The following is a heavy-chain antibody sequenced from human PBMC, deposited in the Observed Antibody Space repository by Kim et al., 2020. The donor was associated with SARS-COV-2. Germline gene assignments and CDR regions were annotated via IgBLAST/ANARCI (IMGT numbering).Heavy chain of an antibody. Sequence: QKFQGRVTMTRDTSTSTMYMELSSLRSEDTAVYYCELYYYDSSGCYPFDFWGQGTLVTVSS. CDR3: ELYYYDSSGCYPFDF. V-gene: IGHV1-46*01. J-gene: IGHJ4*02. D-gene: IGHD3-22*01.